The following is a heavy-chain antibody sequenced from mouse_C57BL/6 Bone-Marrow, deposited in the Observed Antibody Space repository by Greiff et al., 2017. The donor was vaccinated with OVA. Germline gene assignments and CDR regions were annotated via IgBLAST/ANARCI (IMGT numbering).Heavy chain of an antibody. D-gene: IGHD1-3*01. CDR1: GYTFTDYE. J-gene: IGHJ3*01. V-gene: IGHV1-15*01. Sequence: QVQLQQSGAELVRPGASVTLSCKASGYTFTDYEMHWVKQTPVHGLEWIGAIDPETGGTAYNQKFKGKAILTADKSSSTAYMELRSLTSEDSAVYYCTREGLSILNPPWFAYWGQGTLVTVSA. CDR3: TREGLSILNPPWFAY. CDR2: IDPETGGT.